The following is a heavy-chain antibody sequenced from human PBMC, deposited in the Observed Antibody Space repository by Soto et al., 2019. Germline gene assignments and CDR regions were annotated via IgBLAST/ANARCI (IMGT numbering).Heavy chain of an antibody. CDR2: IYTGASDI. CDR3: SRQGASRGSYYAAFDF. Sequence: PGESLKISREASGYTFIYFWVGWVRQEPGKGLEWMGIIYTGASDIRYSPSFEGHGTISADNSTNTAYLQWSSLEAADTAIYYCSRQGASRGSYYAAFDFWGPGTLVTVSS. D-gene: IGHD3-22*01. J-gene: IGHJ4*02. CDR1: GYTFIYFW. V-gene: IGHV5-51*01.